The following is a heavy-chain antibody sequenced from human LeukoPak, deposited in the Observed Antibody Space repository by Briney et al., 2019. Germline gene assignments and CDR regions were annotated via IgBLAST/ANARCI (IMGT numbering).Heavy chain of an antibody. D-gene: IGHD1-1*01. CDR1: GFTFSSYG. Sequence: GGSLRLSCAASGFTFSSYGMHWVRQAPGKGLEWVAVISYDGSNKYYADSVKGRFTISRDNSKNTLYLQMNSLRAEDTAVYYCAKDRDWNHFDYRGQGTLVTVSS. CDR2: ISYDGSNK. CDR3: AKDRDWNHFDY. V-gene: IGHV3-30*18. J-gene: IGHJ4*02.